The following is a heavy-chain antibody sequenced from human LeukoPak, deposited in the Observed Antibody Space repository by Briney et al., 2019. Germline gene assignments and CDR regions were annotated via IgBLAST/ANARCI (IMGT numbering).Heavy chain of an antibody. J-gene: IGHJ6*02. CDR2: INPSGGST. CDR3: ARVGYCSSTSCFVPARYYYYYGMDV. V-gene: IGHV1-46*01. CDR1: GYTFTSYY. D-gene: IGHD2-2*01. Sequence: GASVKVSCKASGYTFTSYYMHWVRQAPGQGLEWMGIINPSGGSTSYAQKFQGRVTMTRDTSTSTVYMELSSLRSEDTAVYYRARVGYCSSTSCFVPARYYYYYGMDVWGQGTTVTVSS.